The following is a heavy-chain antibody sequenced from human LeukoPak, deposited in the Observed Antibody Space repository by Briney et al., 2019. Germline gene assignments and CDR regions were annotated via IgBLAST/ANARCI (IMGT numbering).Heavy chain of an antibody. J-gene: IGHJ4*02. V-gene: IGHV4-59*01. D-gene: IGHD5-18*01. Sequence: SETLSLTCTVSGGSISSYYWSWIRQPPGKGLEWIGYIYYSGSTNYNPSLKSRVTISVDMSKNHFSLRLNSVTAADTAVYFCARVVPDGYSDYWGQGALATVSS. CDR3: ARVVPDGYSDY. CDR1: GGSISSYY. CDR2: IYYSGST.